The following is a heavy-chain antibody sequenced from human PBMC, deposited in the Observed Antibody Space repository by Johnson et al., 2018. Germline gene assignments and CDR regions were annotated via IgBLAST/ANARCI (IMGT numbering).Heavy chain of an antibody. CDR3: AGGGVVIAAIYYYYYYMDV. CDR1: NGSFGGYF. Sequence: QVQLQQWGAGLLKPSETLSLTCAVYNGSFGGYFWSWIRQSPGKGLAWIGEISPSGGINYNPSLKRRVNISVDTSKPQFYLKLTSVTAADTAVYSCAGGGVVIAAIYYYYYYMDVWGKGTTVTVSS. CDR2: ISPSGGI. D-gene: IGHD2-15*01. V-gene: IGHV4-34*01. J-gene: IGHJ6*03.